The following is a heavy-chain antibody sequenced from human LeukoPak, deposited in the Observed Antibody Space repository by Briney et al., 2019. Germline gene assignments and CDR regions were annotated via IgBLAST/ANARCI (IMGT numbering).Heavy chain of an antibody. V-gene: IGHV3-23*01. CDR3: AKGGTRGQFGDLFYFDY. CDR2: ITSGGGST. Sequence: GGSLRLSCAASGFSFSSYAMNWVRRAPGKGLEWVSSITSGGGSTYYADSVKGRFTISGDNSKKTLYLQMNSLRAEDTAVYYCAKGGTRGQFGDLFYFDYWGQGILVTVSS. D-gene: IGHD3-10*01. CDR1: GFSFSSYA. J-gene: IGHJ4*02.